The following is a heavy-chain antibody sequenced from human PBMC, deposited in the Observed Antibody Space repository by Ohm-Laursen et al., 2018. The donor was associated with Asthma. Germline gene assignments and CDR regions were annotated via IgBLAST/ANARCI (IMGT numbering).Heavy chain of an antibody. V-gene: IGHV3-30-3*01. CDR3: TMSSSSCYSSGCWFDP. Sequence: SLRLSCTASGFTFRSYAMHWVRQAPGKGLEWVAVGGSYYDGGLKYYADSVNGRFTVSRDNAKNSLYLQMNSLRAEDTAVYYCTMSSSSCYSSGCWFDPWGQGSLVTVPS. CDR1: GFTFRSYA. D-gene: IGHD2-2*01. J-gene: IGHJ5*02. CDR2: GGSYYDGGLK.